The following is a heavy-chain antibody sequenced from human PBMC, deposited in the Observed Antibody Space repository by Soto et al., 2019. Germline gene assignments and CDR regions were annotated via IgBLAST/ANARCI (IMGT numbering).Heavy chain of an antibody. CDR1: GFTFSSYS. CDR3: ASLFGVGVQKSGYYYGMDV. Sequence: GGSLRLSCAASGFTFSSYSMNWVRQAPGKGLEWVSYISSSSSTIYYADSVKGRFTISRDNAKNSLYLQMNSLRDEDTAVYYCASLFGVGVQKSGYYYGMDVWGQGTTVTVSS. CDR2: ISSSSSTI. D-gene: IGHD1-1*01. V-gene: IGHV3-48*02. J-gene: IGHJ6*02.